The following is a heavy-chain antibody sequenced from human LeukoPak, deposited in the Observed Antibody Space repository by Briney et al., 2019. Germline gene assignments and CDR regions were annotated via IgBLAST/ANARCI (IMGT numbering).Heavy chain of an antibody. CDR2: ISSSGGTI. J-gene: IGHJ4*02. D-gene: IGHD2-2*01. CDR3: ARTFCSTTSCHLPPFDY. CDR1: GFTFSSYE. Sequence: PGGSLRLSCVASGFTFSSYEMNWVRQAPGKGLEWVSYISSSGGTIYYADSVKGRFTISRDNAKNSLFLQMNSLRAEDTAVYYCARTFCSTTSCHLPPFDYWGQGALVTVSS. V-gene: IGHV3-48*03.